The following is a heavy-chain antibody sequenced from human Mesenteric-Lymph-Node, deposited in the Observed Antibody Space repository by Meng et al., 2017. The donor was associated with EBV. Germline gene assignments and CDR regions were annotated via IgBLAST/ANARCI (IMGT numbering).Heavy chain of an antibody. CDR3: ARDRLTAMVKGGWCDP. D-gene: IGHD5-18*01. CDR1: GDSVSSNSAA. J-gene: IGHJ5*02. V-gene: IGHV6-1*01. Sequence: QVQLQQSGSGLVKHSQTLSIICAISGDSVSSNSAAWNLSRRSPSRGLEWLGRTYYRSKWYNDYAVSVKSRITINPDTSKNQFSLQLNSVTPEDTAVYYCARDRLTAMVKGGWCDPWGQGTLVTVSS. CDR2: TYYRSKWYN.